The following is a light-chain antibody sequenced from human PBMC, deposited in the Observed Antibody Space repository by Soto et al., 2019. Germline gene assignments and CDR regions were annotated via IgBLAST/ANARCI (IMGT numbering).Light chain of an antibody. Sequence: DIQMTQSPSSLSASVGDRVTITCRASQSISSYLNWYQQKPGKAPKLLIYKASTLESGVPSRFSGSGSGTEFTLTISSLRPEDFATYYCQQTYFNPRTFGQGTKVDIK. V-gene: IGKV1-39*01. J-gene: IGKJ1*01. CDR3: QQTYFNPRT. CDR1: QSISSY. CDR2: KAS.